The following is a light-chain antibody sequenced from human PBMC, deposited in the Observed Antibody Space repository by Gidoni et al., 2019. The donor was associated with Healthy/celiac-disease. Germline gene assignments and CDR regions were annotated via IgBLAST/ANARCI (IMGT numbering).Light chain of an antibody. J-gene: IGKJ2*01. V-gene: IGKV1-39*01. CDR1: ESIGTY. CDR3: QQSYSPPMYT. Sequence: DIQMTQSPSSLFASVGDRVAISCRAIESIGTYLNWYQQKTGKAPELLISAASSLQAGVPSRFSGSGSGKDFTLTISSLQPEDFASYYCQQSYSPPMYTFGQGTKLEIK. CDR2: AAS.